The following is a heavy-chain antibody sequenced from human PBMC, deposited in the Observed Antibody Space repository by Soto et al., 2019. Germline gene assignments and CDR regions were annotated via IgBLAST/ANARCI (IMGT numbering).Heavy chain of an antibody. CDR1: GGSITTGCRY. CDR2: IYYSGNT. V-gene: IGHV4-31*02. Sequence: QVRLQEWGPGLVKPSQTLSLKCSVSGGSITTGCRYWSWIRQLPGKGLEWIGDIYYSGNTYSNAYLKSRVTISVEAAKNQFSLKLSSVTAADTAVYYCAQALVFSGGDGFDIWGQGRLVTVSS. J-gene: IGHJ3*02. CDR3: AQALVFSGGDGFDI. D-gene: IGHD3-3*01.